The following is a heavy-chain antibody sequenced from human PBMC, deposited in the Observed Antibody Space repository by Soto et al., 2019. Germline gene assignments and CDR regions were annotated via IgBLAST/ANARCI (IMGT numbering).Heavy chain of an antibody. D-gene: IGHD6-13*01. J-gene: IGHJ4*02. CDR3: ARPLGIAAAAPFDY. CDR1: GFTFSSYG. Sequence: LRLSCAASGFTFSSYGMHWVRQAPGKGLEWVAVIWYDGSNKYYADSVKGRFTISRDNSKNTLYLQMNSLRAEDTAVYYCARPLGIAAAAPFDYWGQGTLVTVSS. CDR2: IWYDGSNK. V-gene: IGHV3-33*01.